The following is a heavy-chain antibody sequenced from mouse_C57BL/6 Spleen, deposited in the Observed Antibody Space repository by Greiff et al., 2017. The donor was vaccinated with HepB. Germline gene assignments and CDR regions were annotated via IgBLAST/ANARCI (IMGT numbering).Heavy chain of an antibody. Sequence: QVQLQQSGPGLVQPSQSLSITCTVSGFSLTSYGVHWVRQSPGKGLEWLGVIWRGGSTDYNAAFMSRLSITKDNSKSQVFFKMNSLQADDTAIYYCAKNGDYGSSYYAMDYWGQGTSVTVSS. J-gene: IGHJ4*01. CDR3: AKNGDYGSSYYAMDY. D-gene: IGHD1-1*01. CDR2: IWRGGST. V-gene: IGHV2-5*01. CDR1: GFSLTSYG.